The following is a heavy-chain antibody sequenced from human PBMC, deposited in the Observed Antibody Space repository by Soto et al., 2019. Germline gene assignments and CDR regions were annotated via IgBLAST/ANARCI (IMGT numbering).Heavy chain of an antibody. CDR2: VHESGYT. J-gene: IGHJ4*02. CDR3: ARGTRALITSFFGY. Sequence: PSDTLDLTCSVSGDAISNYYCICIRQIPGRGLEWIGCVHESGYTGYNPSLKGRVTISLHTSKSQFSLSLRSATAADTATYFCARGTRALITSFFGYWGQGIPVTSPQ. CDR1: GDAISNYY. D-gene: IGHD1-20*01. V-gene: IGHV4-59*01.